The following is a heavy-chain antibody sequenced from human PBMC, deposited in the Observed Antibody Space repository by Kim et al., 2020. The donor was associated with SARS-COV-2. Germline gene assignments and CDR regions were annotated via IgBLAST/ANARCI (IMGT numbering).Heavy chain of an antibody. D-gene: IGHD4-4*01. V-gene: IGHV1-2*06. CDR2: INPNSGGT. J-gene: IGHJ4*02. CDR3: ARDLGDSNYVFDY. Sequence: ASVKVSCKASGYTFTGYYMHWVRQAPGQGLEWMGRINPNSGGTNYAQKFQGRVTMTRDTSISTAYMELSRLRSDDTAVYYCARDLGDSNYVFDYWGQGTLVTVSS. CDR1: GYTFTGYY.